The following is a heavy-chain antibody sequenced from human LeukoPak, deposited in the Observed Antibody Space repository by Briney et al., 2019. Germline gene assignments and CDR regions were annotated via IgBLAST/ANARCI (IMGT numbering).Heavy chain of an antibody. CDR2: ISASGGST. Sequence: QPGGSLRLSCAASGYTFSNYARSWVRQAPGKGLEWVSAISASGGSTYYADSVKGRSTIARDSSKNTLYLQMHSLRAEDTAVYYCAKVVGPMVRGASAHKSAFDIWGQGTMVTVSS. CDR3: AKVVGPMVRGASAHKSAFDI. V-gene: IGHV3-23*01. D-gene: IGHD3-10*01. J-gene: IGHJ3*02. CDR1: GYTFSNYA.